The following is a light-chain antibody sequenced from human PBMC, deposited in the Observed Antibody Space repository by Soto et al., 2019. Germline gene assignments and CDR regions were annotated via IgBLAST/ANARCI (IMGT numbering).Light chain of an antibody. CDR1: QSLLHSNGYKY. Sequence: DIVMTQSPLSLPVTPGEPASISCRSSQSLLHSNGYKYLNWYLQKPGQSPLLLIYFTSTPASGVPDRFSGSVSGTDFTLKISKVEADDVGVYYCMQALQSPFTFGPGTKVYIK. J-gene: IGKJ3*01. V-gene: IGKV2-28*01. CDR2: FTS. CDR3: MQALQSPFT.